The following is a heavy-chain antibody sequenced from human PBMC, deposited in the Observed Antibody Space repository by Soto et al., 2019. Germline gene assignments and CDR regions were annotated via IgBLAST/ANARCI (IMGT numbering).Heavy chain of an antibody. CDR3: ANEPGPGYLAP. CDR2: IYYSGST. D-gene: IGHD1-1*01. V-gene: IGHV4-59*01. Sequence: WVTMSLTCRVSDGSISSYYWSWIRQPPGKGLEWIGYIYYSGSTNYSPSLKSRVTISVDTSKNKFSLKLNSVTAADTAVYYWANEPGPGYLAPWGQGTLVPVSS. J-gene: IGHJ5*02. CDR1: DGSISSYY.